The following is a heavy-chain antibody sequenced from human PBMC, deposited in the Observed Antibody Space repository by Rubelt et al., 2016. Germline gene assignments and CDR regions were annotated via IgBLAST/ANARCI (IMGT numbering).Heavy chain of an antibody. V-gene: IGHV4-59*01. CDR3: ASGVSPSWHFWFEP. J-gene: IGHJ5*02. CDR2: VHYSGST. CDR1: GGSISSYY. D-gene: IGHD3-3*02. Sequence: GLVKPSETLSLTCTVSGGSISSYYWSWIRQPPGKGLEWIGYVHYSGSTNYNPSLKSRVTISVDTSKNQFFLKLTSLNAAETAVYYCASGVSPSWHFWFEPWGQGTLVTVSS.